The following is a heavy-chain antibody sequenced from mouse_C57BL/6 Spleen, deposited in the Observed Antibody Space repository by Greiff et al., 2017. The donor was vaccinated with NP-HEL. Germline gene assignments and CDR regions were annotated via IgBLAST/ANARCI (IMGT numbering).Heavy chain of an antibody. D-gene: IGHD2-10*01. V-gene: IGHV3-6*01. Sequence: EVKLQESGPGLVKPSQSLSLTCSVTGYSITSGYYWNWIRQFPGNKLEWMGYISYDGSNNYNPSLKNRISITRDTSKNQFFLKLNSVTTEDTATYYCARDGAYYSYAMDYWGQGTSVTVSS. CDR1: GYSITSGYY. CDR3: ARDGAYYSYAMDY. CDR2: ISYDGSN. J-gene: IGHJ4*01.